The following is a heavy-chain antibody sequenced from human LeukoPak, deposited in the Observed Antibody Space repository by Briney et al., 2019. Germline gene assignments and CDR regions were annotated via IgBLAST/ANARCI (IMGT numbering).Heavy chain of an antibody. V-gene: IGHV4-59*01. CDR1: GGSTSSYY. CDR3: ARDSDIAVAGTGWFDP. Sequence: PSETLSLTCTVSGGSTSSYYWSWIRQPPGKGLEWIGYIYYSGSTNYNPSPKRRVTISVDTSKNQFSLNLSSVTAADTAVYYCARDSDIAVAGTGWFDPWGQGTLVTVSS. D-gene: IGHD6-19*01. CDR2: IYYSGST. J-gene: IGHJ5*02.